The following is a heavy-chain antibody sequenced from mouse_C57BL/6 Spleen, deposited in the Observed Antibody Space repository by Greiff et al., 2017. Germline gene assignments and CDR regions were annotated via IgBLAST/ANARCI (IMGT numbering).Heavy chain of an antibody. CDR1: GYTFSSYW. CDR2: ITTSNGGT. CDR3: AGDPGFAY. Sequence: QVQLQQPGTELVKPGASVKLSCKASGYTFSSYWMHWVKQRPGQGLEWIGNITTSNGGTNYTEKLKSQDTLTVDKSYSTAYMQLTSLTSEDSSVYCCAGDPGFAYWGQGTLVTVSA. J-gene: IGHJ3*01. D-gene: IGHD3-3*01. V-gene: IGHV1-53*01.